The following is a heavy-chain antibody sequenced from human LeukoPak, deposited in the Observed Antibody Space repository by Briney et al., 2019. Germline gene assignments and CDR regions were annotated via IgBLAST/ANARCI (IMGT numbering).Heavy chain of an antibody. J-gene: IGHJ4*02. D-gene: IGHD6-13*01. CDR2: IKQDRSEK. CDR3: ARALYTSRSYLATFSPTNFDY. CDR1: GFTFTNYW. V-gene: IGHV3-7*03. Sequence: GGSLRLSCAASGFTFTNYWMSWVRQAPGKGLELVANIKQDRSEKYYVDSVKGRFTISRDNAKNSLYLQMNSLRAEDTAVYYCARALYTSRSYLATFSPTNFDYWGQGTLVTVSS.